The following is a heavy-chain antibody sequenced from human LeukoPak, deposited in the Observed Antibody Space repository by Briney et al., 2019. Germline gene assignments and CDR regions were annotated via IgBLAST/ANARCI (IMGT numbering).Heavy chain of an antibody. V-gene: IGHV4-39*01. CDR1: GGSISSSSYY. CDR3: ASPYYDILTGQLGRAYFDY. CDR2: IYYSGST. J-gene: IGHJ4*02. D-gene: IGHD3-9*01. Sequence: SETLSLTCTVSGGSISSSSYYWGWIRQPPGKGLEWIGSIYYSGSTCYNPSLKSRVTISVDTSKNQFSLKLSSVTAADTAVYYCASPYYDILTGQLGRAYFDYWGQGTLVTVSS.